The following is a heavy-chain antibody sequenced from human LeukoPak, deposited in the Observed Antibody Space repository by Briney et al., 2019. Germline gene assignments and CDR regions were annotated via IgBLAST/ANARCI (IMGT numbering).Heavy chain of an antibody. CDR2: ISGSGGST. Sequence: GGSPRLSCAASGFTFSSYGMSWVRQAPGKGLEWVSAISGSGGSTYYADSVKGRFTISRDNSKNTLYLQMNSLRAEDTAVYYCAKVDYDSSGYYPEYFDYWGQGTLVTVSS. CDR1: GFTFSSYG. V-gene: IGHV3-23*01. J-gene: IGHJ4*02. D-gene: IGHD3-22*01. CDR3: AKVDYDSSGYYPEYFDY.